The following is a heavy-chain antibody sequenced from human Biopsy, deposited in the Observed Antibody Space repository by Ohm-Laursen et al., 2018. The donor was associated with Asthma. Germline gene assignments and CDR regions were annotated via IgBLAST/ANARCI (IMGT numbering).Heavy chain of an antibody. Sequence: SDTLSLTCTVSGGSITSSSYYWGWIRQPPWKGMEWIGSMYHSGSPYYHPSLKSRATISVDTSKNQLSLKMSSVTAADTAVYFCVRHQYSSSWSTFDYWGQGALVTVSS. CDR2: MYHSGSP. D-gene: IGHD3-22*01. CDR3: VRHQYSSSWSTFDY. V-gene: IGHV4-39*01. J-gene: IGHJ4*02. CDR1: GGSITSSSYY.